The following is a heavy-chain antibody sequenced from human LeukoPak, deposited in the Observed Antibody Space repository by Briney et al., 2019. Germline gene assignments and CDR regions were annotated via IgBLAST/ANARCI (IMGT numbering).Heavy chain of an antibody. CDR1: GGSISSGDYY. J-gene: IGHJ4*02. Sequence: SQTLSLTCTVSGGSISSGDYYWSWIRQPPGKGLEWIGYIYYSGSTYYNPSLKSRVTISVDTSKNQFSLKLSPVTAANTAVYYCARALYYDSSGYLYYFDYWGQGTLVTVSS. CDR3: ARALYYDSSGYLYYFDY. V-gene: IGHV4-30-4*01. CDR2: IYYSGST. D-gene: IGHD3-22*01.